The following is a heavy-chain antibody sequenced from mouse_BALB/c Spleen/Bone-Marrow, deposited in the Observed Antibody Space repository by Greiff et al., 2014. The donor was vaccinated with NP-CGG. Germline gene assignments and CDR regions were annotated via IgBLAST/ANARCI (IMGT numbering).Heavy chain of an antibody. CDR3: ARARHYDF. Sequence: VQLQQSGPELVKPGASVKISCKTSGYTFTDYTLHWVKQSHGKSLEWIGGVNPNSGGTSYNQKFKGKATLNLGKSSTTAYMELRSLTSDDSAVYYCARARHYDFWGQGTTLTVSS. V-gene: IGHV1-18*01. CDR2: VNPNSGGT. J-gene: IGHJ2*01. CDR1: GYTFTDYT.